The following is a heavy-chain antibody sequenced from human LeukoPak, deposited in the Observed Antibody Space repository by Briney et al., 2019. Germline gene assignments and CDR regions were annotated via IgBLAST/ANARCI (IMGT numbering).Heavy chain of an antibody. CDR2: INNPGSSA. CDR3: ARTYCSPTSCVSIAFDL. D-gene: IGHD2-2*01. CDR1: GCTFYNHW. V-gene: IGHV3-74*03. J-gene: IGHJ3*01. Sequence: PGGSLRLSCAASGCTFYNHWMHWVRHAPGKGLEWISRINNPGSSATYADALKGRFTMSRDNGKNTVHLQMDGLRADDTAIYYCARTYCSPTSCVSIAFDLWGQGTMVTVSS.